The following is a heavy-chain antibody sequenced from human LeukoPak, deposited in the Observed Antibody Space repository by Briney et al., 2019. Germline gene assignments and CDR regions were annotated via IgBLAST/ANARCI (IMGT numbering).Heavy chain of an antibody. Sequence: PGGSLRLSCAASGFTFSTYTMHWARQAPGKGLEWVSSISSTSSYMYYSDSVKGRVTISRDNAKNSVYLQMNSLRVEDTAVYYCARIRSYGMDVWGQGTTVTVSS. CDR1: GFTFSTYT. CDR3: ARIRSYGMDV. J-gene: IGHJ6*02. D-gene: IGHD3-3*02. V-gene: IGHV3-21*01. CDR2: ISSTSSYM.